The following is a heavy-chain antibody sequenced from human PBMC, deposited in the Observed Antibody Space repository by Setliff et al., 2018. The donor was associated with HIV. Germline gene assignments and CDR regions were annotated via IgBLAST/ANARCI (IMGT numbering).Heavy chain of an antibody. CDR2: IHYSGST. V-gene: IGHV4-31*01. CDR1: GGSISGGVHY. J-gene: IGHJ3*02. D-gene: IGHD6-13*01. CDR3: ARAMSSSWYIDGFDI. Sequence: PSETLSLTCTVSGGSISGGVHYWSWIRQHPGKGLEWIGYIHYSGSTYYNPSLKSQVTISVDTSKNRLSLKLSSVTAADGAVYYCARAMSSSWYIDGFDIWGQGTVVTVSS.